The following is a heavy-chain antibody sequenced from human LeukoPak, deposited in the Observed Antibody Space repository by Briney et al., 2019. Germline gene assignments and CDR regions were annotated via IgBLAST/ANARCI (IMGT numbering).Heavy chain of an antibody. CDR2: IWYDGSNK. J-gene: IGHJ4*02. CDR1: GFTFSSYG. V-gene: IGHV3-33*01. CDR3: VRDSPLGTYGSGSYLDY. D-gene: IGHD3-10*01. Sequence: PGGSLRLSCAASGFTFSSYGMHWVRQAPGKGLEWVAVIWYDGSNKYYADSVKGRFTISRDNSKNTLYLQMNSLRAEDTAVYYCVRDSPLGTYGSGSYLDYWGQGTLVTVSS.